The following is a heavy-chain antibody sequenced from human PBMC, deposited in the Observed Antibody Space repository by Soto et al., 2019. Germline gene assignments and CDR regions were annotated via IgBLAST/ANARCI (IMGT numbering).Heavy chain of an antibody. CDR1: GYTFTGYY. D-gene: IGHD5-12*01. CDR3: ARDMDISLDSGYDSYCYMDV. J-gene: IGHJ6*03. V-gene: IGHV1-2*04. Sequence: GASVKVSCKASGYTFTGYYMHWVRQAPGQGLEWMGRINPNSGGTNYAQKFQGWVTMTRDTSTSTAYMELSSLRSEDTAVYYCARDMDISLDSGYDSYCYMDVWGKGTTVTVSS. CDR2: INPNSGGT.